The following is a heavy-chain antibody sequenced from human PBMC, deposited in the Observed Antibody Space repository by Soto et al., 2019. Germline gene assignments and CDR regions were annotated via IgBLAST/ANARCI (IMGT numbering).Heavy chain of an antibody. CDR2: INPNTGEA. Sequence: QVQLVQSGAEVKKPGASVKVSCMASGYTFNDYHMHWVRQAPGQGVEWVGWINPNTGEAKFAQRFQGWVTLTTDASIRTAYMELRNLRSNDTAVYYCARDGATARHYYGMDVWGQGTAVTVS. D-gene: IGHD6-6*01. CDR1: GYTFNDYH. CDR3: ARDGATARHYYGMDV. J-gene: IGHJ6*02. V-gene: IGHV1-2*04.